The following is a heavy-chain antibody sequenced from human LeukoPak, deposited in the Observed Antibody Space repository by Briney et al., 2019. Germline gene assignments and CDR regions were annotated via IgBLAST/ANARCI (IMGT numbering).Heavy chain of an antibody. D-gene: IGHD3-22*01. CDR1: GFTFSSYS. Sequence: GGSLRLSCAASGFTFSSYSMNWVRQAPGKGLEWVSSISSSSSYIYYADSVKGRFIISRDNAKNSLYLQMNSLRAEDTAVYYCARKYGRTYYYDSSGYYPVDYWGQGTLVTVSS. V-gene: IGHV3-21*01. CDR3: ARKYGRTYYYDSSGYYPVDY. J-gene: IGHJ4*02. CDR2: ISSSSSYI.